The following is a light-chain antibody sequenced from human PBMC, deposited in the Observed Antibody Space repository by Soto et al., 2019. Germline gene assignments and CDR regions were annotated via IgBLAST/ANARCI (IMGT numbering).Light chain of an antibody. Sequence: EMVMTPSPATLSVSPVEIAKLSFISSQSVSSNLAWYQQKPGQAPRLLIYGASTRATGIPARFGGSGSGTEFTLTIRSLQSEDFAVYYCQQYNNWPPINCGQGTRREIK. CDR1: QSVSSN. J-gene: IGKJ5*01. CDR3: QQYNNWPPIN. V-gene: IGKV3-15*01. CDR2: GAS.